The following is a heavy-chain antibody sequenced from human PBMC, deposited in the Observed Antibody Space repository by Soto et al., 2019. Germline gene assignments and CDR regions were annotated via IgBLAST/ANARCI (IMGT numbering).Heavy chain of an antibody. CDR3: AKNGQPPYYYYGLDV. J-gene: IGHJ6*02. Sequence: QGQLVQSGGEVKKSGASVKVSCKASGYTFSRYGISWVRQAPGQGLEWMGWISGYNGDTNYAQKFQGRVNMTIETSTTTAYMELRSLTSDDTAVYYCAKNGQPPYYYYGLDVWGQGTTVTVSS. CDR2: ISGYNGDT. CDR1: GYTFSRYG. D-gene: IGHD2-8*01. V-gene: IGHV1-18*01.